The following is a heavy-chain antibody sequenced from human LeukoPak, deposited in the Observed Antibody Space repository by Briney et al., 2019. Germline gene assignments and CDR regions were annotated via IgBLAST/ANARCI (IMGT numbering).Heavy chain of an antibody. Sequence: SETLSLTCAVYGGSFSGYYWSWIRQPPGKGLEWIGEINHSGSTNYNPSLKSRVTISVDTSKNQFSLKLSSVTAADTAVYYCARPNPPGIAAAFDYWGQGTLVTVSS. V-gene: IGHV4-34*01. CDR2: INHSGST. D-gene: IGHD6-13*01. CDR3: ARPNPPGIAAAFDY. CDR1: GGSFSGYY. J-gene: IGHJ4*02.